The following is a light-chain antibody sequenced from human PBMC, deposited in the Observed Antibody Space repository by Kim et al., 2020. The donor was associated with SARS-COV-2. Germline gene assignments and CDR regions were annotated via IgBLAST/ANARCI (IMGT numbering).Light chain of an antibody. V-gene: IGKV3-15*01. J-gene: IGKJ1*01. Sequence: SPGETAPLSCRATQSVNSNVAWYQQKPGQAPRLLIYDASTRATGIPARFSGSGSGTDFTLTISSLQSEDLAIYHCQQYDDWPPWTFGQGTKVDIK. CDR1: QSVNSN. CDR3: QQYDDWPPWT. CDR2: DAS.